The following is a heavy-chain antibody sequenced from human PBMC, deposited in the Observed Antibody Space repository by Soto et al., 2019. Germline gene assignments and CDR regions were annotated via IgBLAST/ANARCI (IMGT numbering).Heavy chain of an antibody. Sequence: QVQLQESGPGLVKPSETLSLTCTVSGDSMSGYHWNWIRQPPGKGLQWIGYFHKSGSTTYDSSLKSRVTISIDTYKRQSSLKLTSVTTADTAVYYCARDPVDGYSFFEYWGQGILVTVSS. D-gene: IGHD2-15*01. V-gene: IGHV4-59*01. CDR2: FHKSGST. J-gene: IGHJ4*02. CDR1: GDSMSGYH. CDR3: ARDPVDGYSFFEY.